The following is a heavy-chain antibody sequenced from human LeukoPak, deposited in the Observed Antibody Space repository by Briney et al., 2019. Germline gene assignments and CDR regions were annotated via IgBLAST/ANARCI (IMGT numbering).Heavy chain of an antibody. CDR1: GFTFRTSW. CDR3: ARDRAYSAFDY. Sequence: GGSLRLSCAVSGFTFRTSWMTWVRQAPGRGLERVAIINPDGSEKYYLESLKGRITISRDNAENSVHLQMNSLKAEGTAIYYCARDRAYSAFDYWGQGTLVTVSS. V-gene: IGHV3-7*03. D-gene: IGHD1-26*01. CDR2: INPDGSEK. J-gene: IGHJ4*02.